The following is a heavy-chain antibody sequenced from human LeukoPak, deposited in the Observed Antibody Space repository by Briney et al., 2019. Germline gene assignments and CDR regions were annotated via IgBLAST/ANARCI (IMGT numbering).Heavy chain of an antibody. D-gene: IGHD3/OR15-3a*01. J-gene: IGHJ4*02. CDR1: GGSISSSSYY. Sequence: SETLSLTCTVSGGSISSSSYYWGWIRQPPGKGLEWIGCIYTSGSTNYNPSLKSRVTMSVDTSKNQFSLKLSSVTAADTAVYYCARHLRWRTSFSPFDYWGQGTLVTVSS. CDR3: ARHLRWRTSFSPFDY. V-gene: IGHV4-39*01. CDR2: IYTSGST.